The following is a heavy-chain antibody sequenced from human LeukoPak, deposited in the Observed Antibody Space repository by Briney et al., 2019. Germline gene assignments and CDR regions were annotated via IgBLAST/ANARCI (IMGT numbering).Heavy chain of an antibody. CDR1: GGSFSGYY. J-gene: IGHJ6*03. Sequence: PSETLSLTCAVYGGSFSGYYWSWIRQPPGKGLELIGEINHSGSTNYNPSLKSRVTISVDTSKNQFSLKLSSVTAADTAVYYCARVPSQLVRGFYYYYYMDVWGKGTTVTVSS. CDR3: ARVPSQLVRGFYYYYYMDV. CDR2: INHSGST. V-gene: IGHV4-34*01. D-gene: IGHD6-13*01.